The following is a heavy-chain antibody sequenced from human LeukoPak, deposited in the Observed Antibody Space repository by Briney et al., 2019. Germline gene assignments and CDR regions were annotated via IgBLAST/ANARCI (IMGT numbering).Heavy chain of an antibody. J-gene: IGHJ4*02. V-gene: IGHV1-46*01. CDR1: GYTSTSYY. D-gene: IGHD1-14*01. Sequence: ASVKVSCKASGYTSTSYYMHWVRQAPGQGLEWMGIINPSGGSTSYAQRFQGRVTMTRDTSTSTVYMELSSLRYEDTAVYYCARFGGGGKNLRNYYFHYWGQETRSPSPQ. CDR3: ARFGGGGKNLRNYYFHY. CDR2: INPSGGST.